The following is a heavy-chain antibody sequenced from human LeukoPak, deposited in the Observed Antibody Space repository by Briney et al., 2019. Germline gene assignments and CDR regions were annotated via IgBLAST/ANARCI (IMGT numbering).Heavy chain of an antibody. CDR1: GGSISSYY. CDR3: ARGGSGWYPIDY. V-gene: IGHV4-59*01. D-gene: IGHD6-19*01. J-gene: IGHJ4*02. Sequence: SETLSLTCTVSGGSISSYYWSWIRQPPGKGLEWIGYIYYSGSNNYNPSLKSRVTISVDTSKNQFSLKLSSVTAADTAVYYCARGGSGWYPIDYWGQGTLVTVSS. CDR2: IYYSGSN.